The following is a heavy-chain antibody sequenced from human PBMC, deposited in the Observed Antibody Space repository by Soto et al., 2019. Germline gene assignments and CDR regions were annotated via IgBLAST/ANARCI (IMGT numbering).Heavy chain of an antibody. CDR1: GNNFARHW. CDR2: IFPDDSDT. Sequence: ELQLVQSGAEVKKPGESLKISCKDSGNNFARHWVGWVRQMPGNGLEWIGIIFPDDSDTTYSPSSQGQVIISADKSISTAYLQWSSPKTSDTAIYYCARRSYCSGGSCWDTWGQGTLVTVSS. CDR3: ARRSYCSGGSCWDT. V-gene: IGHV5-51*03. D-gene: IGHD2-15*01. J-gene: IGHJ4*02.